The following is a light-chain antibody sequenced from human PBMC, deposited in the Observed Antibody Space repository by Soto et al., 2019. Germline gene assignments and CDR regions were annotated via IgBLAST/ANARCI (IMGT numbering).Light chain of an antibody. CDR1: QTIGRY. V-gene: IGKV1-39*01. CDR3: QQSYRRLTT. Sequence: DIQMTQSPSSLSASEGARVTITCRASQTIGRYLNWYQQKPGKAPKLLIYAASTLQTGVPSRFSGSASRTDFTLTISSLQPEDFAIYHCQQSYRRLTTFGQGTPLEIK. CDR2: AAS. J-gene: IGKJ5*01.